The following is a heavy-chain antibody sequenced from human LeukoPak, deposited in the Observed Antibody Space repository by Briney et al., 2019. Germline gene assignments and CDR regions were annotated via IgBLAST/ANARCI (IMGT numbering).Heavy chain of an antibody. V-gene: IGHV4-4*07. D-gene: IGHD1-14*01. Sequence: PSETLSLTCTVSGGSISSYYWSWIRQPAGKGLEWIGRIYTSGSTNYNPSLKSRVTMSVDTSKNQFSLKLSSVTAADTAVYYCARDQAPRVPQNLHGKIDAFDSWGQGTMVTVSS. CDR2: IYTSGST. J-gene: IGHJ3*02. CDR1: GGSISSYY. CDR3: ARDQAPRVPQNLHGKIDAFDS.